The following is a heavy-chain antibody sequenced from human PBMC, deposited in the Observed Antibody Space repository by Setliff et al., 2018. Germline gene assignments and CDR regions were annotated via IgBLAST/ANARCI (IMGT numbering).Heavy chain of an antibody. CDR3: AKGLRSGSTTQPFD. J-gene: IGHJ4*02. CDR1: GFTRRTYN. CDR2: IRSNSYTI. V-gene: IGHV3-48*01. Sequence: PWGSLGLSCAALGFTRRTYNMLWVRHAAGKGLEWVSSIRSNSYTIYHADSVQGRFTISIDNSKNTVYLQMNNLRAEDTAVYYCAKGLRSGSTTQPFDWGQGTLVTVSS. D-gene: IGHD1-26*01.